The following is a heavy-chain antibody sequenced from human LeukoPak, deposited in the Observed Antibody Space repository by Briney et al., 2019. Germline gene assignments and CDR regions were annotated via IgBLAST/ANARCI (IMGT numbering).Heavy chain of an antibody. J-gene: IGHJ3*02. V-gene: IGHV4-39*01. CDR2: IYYSGSA. CDR3: ARRELLSTPDAFDI. D-gene: IGHD3-10*01. Sequence: SETLSLTCTVSGGSISSSSFYWGWIRQPPGKGLEWIGSIYYSGSAYYNPSLKSRVTISVDTSKNQFSLKVSSVTAADTAVYYCARRELLSTPDAFDIWGQGTMVTVSS. CDR1: GGSISSSSFY.